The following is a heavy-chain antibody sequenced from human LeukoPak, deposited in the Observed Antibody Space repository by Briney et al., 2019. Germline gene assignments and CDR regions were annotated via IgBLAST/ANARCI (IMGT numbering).Heavy chain of an antibody. V-gene: IGHV4-59*08. D-gene: IGHD3-16*01. CDR2: IYYSGST. CDR1: GGSISSYY. CDR3: GGKGCLLGLVPLFDY. J-gene: IGHJ4*02. Sequence: PSETLSLTCTVSGGSISSYYWGWIRQPPGKGLEWIGYIYYSGSTNYNPSLKSRVTISVDTSKNQFSLKLSSVTAADPALYYCGGKGCLLGLVPLFDYWGQGTLVTVSS.